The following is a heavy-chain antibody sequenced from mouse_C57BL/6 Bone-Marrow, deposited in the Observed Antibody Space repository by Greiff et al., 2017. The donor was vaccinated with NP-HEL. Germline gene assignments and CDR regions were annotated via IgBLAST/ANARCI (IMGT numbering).Heavy chain of an antibody. CDR1: YTFSRRVH. CDR3: SEDSAVYYCAWEGYYSNFYYAMDY. CDR2: GQGLEWIG. Sequence: QVQLQQSGPELARPWASVKISCQAFYTFSRRVHFAIRDTNYWMQWVKQRPGQGLEWIGANYPGNGETSYNQKFKGKATLPADKSSSTAYMQLRSLTSEDSAVYYCAWEGYYSNFYYAMDYWGQGTSVTVSS. J-gene: IGHJ4*01. D-gene: IGHD2-5*01. V-gene: IGHV1-87*01.